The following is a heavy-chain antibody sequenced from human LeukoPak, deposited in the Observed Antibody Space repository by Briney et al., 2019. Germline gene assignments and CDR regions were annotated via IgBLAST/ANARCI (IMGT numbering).Heavy chain of an antibody. V-gene: IGHV3-11*01. CDR2: ISSSGSTI. CDR3: ARDSASRYITMVRGVPNYYYYGMDV. CDR1: GFTFSDYY. Sequence: GGSLRLSCAASGFTFSDYYMSWIRQAPGKGLEWVSYISSSGSTIYYADSVKGRFTISRDNAKNSLYLQMNSLRAEDTAVYYCARDSASRYITMVRGVPNYYYYGMDVWGQGTTVSVSS. J-gene: IGHJ6*02. D-gene: IGHD3-10*01.